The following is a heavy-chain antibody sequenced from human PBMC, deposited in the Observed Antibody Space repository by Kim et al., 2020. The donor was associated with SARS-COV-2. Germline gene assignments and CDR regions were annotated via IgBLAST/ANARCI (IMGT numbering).Heavy chain of an antibody. Sequence: SETLSLTCAVSGGSISSSNWWSWVRQPPGKGLEWIGEIYHSGSTNYNPSLKSRVTISVDKSKNQFSLKLSSVTAADTAVYYCARDLARVKGSTSRLSSQFDPWGQGTLVTVSS. CDR2: IYHSGST. CDR3: ARDLARVKGSTSRLSSQFDP. D-gene: IGHD6-13*01. J-gene: IGHJ5*02. CDR1: GGSISSSNW. V-gene: IGHV4-4*02.